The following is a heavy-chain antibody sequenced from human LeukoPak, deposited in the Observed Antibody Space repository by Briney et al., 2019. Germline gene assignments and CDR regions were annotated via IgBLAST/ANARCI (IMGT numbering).Heavy chain of an antibody. CDR1: GYTFTVYY. V-gene: IGHV1-2*02. Sequence: ASVKVSCKASGYTFTVYYMHWVRQAPGQGLEWMGWINRNSGGTNYAQKFQGRVTMTRDTSISTAYMELSRLRSDDTAVYYCARIFDSGSWSETDWGQGTLVTVSS. CDR2: INRNSGGT. CDR3: ARIFDSGSWSETD. D-gene: IGHD6-13*01. J-gene: IGHJ4*02.